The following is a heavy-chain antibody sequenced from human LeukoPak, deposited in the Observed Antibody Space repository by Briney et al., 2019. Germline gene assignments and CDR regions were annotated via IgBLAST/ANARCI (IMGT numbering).Heavy chain of an antibody. V-gene: IGHV3-11*04. CDR3: ARDGYSYGINWFDP. D-gene: IGHD5-18*01. Sequence: YISSSGITIYYADSVKGRFTISRDNAKNSLYLQMNSLRAEDTAVYYCARDGYSYGINWFDPWGQGTLVTVSS. CDR2: ISSSGITI. J-gene: IGHJ5*02.